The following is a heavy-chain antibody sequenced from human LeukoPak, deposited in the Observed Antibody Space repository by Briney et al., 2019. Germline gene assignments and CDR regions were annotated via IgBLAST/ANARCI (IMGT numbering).Heavy chain of an antibody. CDR3: ARHNAPRRVGFDF. CDR2: LSHRGNT. D-gene: IGHD3-10*01. V-gene: IGHV4-39*01. CDR1: GDSVSNDFYY. J-gene: IGHJ4*02. Sequence: SETLSLTCTVSGDSVSNDFYYWGWIRQPPGKGLEWVACLSHRGNTWYNPSLESRVTISVDTSKNRFSLNFDSVTAADTALYWCARHNAPRRVGFDFWGQGILVTVSS.